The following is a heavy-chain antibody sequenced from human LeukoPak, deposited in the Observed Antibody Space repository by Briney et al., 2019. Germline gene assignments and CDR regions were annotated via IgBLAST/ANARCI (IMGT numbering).Heavy chain of an antibody. Sequence: PSETLSLTCTASGGTIHSYYWRWIRQPPGKGLEWIGYIYYSGSTNYNPSLKSRVTISVDTSKNQFSLNLSSVTAADTAVYYCARGGGYSGYDFGYWGQGTLVTVSS. D-gene: IGHD5-12*01. J-gene: IGHJ4*02. CDR1: GGTIHSYY. CDR2: IYYSGST. V-gene: IGHV4-59*01. CDR3: ARGGGYSGYDFGY.